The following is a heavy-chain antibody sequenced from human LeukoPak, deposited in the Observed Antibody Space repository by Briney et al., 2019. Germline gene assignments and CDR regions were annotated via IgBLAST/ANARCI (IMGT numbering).Heavy chain of an antibody. D-gene: IGHD3-9*01. CDR1: GYTFTSYA. J-gene: IGHJ4*02. Sequence: ASVKVSFTASGYTFTSYAISWVRQAPGQGLEWMGWSSAYNGNTNYAQNLQGRVTMTTDTSTSTAYMELRSLRSDDTAVYYCARVDISAGYFYWGQGTLVTVSS. CDR2: SSAYNGNT. CDR3: ARVDISAGYFY. V-gene: IGHV1-18*01.